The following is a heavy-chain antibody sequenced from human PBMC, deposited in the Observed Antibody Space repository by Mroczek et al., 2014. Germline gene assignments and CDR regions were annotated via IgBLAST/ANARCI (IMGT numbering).Heavy chain of an antibody. Sequence: QVQLQQWGAGLLKPSETLSLTCAVYGGPFSGYYWSWIRQPPGKGLEWIGEINHSGSTNYNPSLKSRVTISVDTSKNQFSLKLSSVTAADTAVYYCARAPARYYDYVWGSYPPDYWGQGNPGHRLL. CDR2: INHSGST. D-gene: IGHD3-16*01. J-gene: IGHJ4*02. CDR1: GGPFSGYY. CDR3: ARAPARYYDYVWGSYPPDY. V-gene: IGHV4-34*01.